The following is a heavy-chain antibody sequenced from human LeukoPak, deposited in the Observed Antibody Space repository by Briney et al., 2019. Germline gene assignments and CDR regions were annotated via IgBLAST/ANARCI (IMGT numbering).Heavy chain of an antibody. CDR1: GGSFSGYY. Sequence: PSETLSLTCAVYGGSFSGYYWSWIRQPPGKGLEWIGEINHSGSTNYNPSLKSRVTISVDTSKNQFSLKLSSVTAADTAVYYCARGKRGSGWSRRNFYYYYMGVWGKGTTVTVSS. D-gene: IGHD6-19*01. V-gene: IGHV4-34*01. J-gene: IGHJ6*03. CDR2: INHSGST. CDR3: ARGKRGSGWSRRNFYYYYMGV.